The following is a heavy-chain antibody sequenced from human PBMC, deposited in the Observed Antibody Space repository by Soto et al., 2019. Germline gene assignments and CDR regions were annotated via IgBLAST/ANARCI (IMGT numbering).Heavy chain of an antibody. Sequence: PGGSLRLSCAASGFTFSSYAMSWVRQAPGKGLEWVSAISGSGGSTYYADSVKGRFTISRDNSRNTLYLQMNSLRAEDTAVYYCARRYPNTEYYDFWSGYYTYYYYYMHVWGKGTTVTVSS. CDR2: ISGSGGST. V-gene: IGHV3-23*01. D-gene: IGHD3-3*01. CDR3: ARRYPNTEYYDFWSGYYTYYYYYMHV. J-gene: IGHJ6*03. CDR1: GFTFSSYA.